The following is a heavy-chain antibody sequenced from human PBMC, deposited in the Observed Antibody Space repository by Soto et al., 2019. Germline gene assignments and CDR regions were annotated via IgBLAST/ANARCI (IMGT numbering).Heavy chain of an antibody. Sequence: GGSLRLSCAASGFTFSSYSMNWVRQAPGKGLEWVSSISSSSSYIYYADSVKGRFTISRDNAKNSLYLQMNSLRAGDTAVYYCARDTSVRLEQQLDNWFDPWGQGTLVTVSS. CDR2: ISSSSSYI. CDR3: ARDTSVRLEQQLDNWFDP. CDR1: GFTFSSYS. J-gene: IGHJ5*02. V-gene: IGHV3-21*01. D-gene: IGHD6-13*01.